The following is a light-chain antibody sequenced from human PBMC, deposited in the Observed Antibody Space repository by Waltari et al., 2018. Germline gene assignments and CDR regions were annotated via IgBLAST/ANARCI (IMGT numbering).Light chain of an antibody. V-gene: IGLV4-69*01. Sequence: QLVLTQSPSASASLRASVKLTCTLSSGHSSNIIAWLQQKPEKGPRYLMKVNSDGSHSKGDEIPDRFSGSSSGAERYLTISTVQSEDEADYYCQTGGHGTWVFGGGTKLTVL. J-gene: IGLJ3*02. CDR3: QTGGHGTWV. CDR2: VNSDGSH. CDR1: SGHSSNI.